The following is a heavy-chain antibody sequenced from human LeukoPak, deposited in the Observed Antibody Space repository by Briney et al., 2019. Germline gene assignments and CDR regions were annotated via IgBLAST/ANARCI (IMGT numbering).Heavy chain of an antibody. CDR3: ATRSMVRGVYYYYYMDV. CDR2: IRSDGSTI. D-gene: IGHD3-10*01. V-gene: IGHV3-48*03. J-gene: IGHJ6*03. Sequence: PGGSLRLSCTASGFTFSSYEMNWVRQAPGKGLEWVSYIRSDGSTIFYADSVKGRFTISRDNAKNSLYLQMNSLRAEDTAVYYCATRSMVRGVYYYYYMDVWGKGTTVTVSS. CDR1: GFTFSSYE.